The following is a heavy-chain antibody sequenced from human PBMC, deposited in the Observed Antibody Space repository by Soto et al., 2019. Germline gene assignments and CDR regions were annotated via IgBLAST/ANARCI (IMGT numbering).Heavy chain of an antibody. CDR1: GYTFTKYG. CDR3: SRARYCTSPSCYNHYYYGMDI. Sequence: QEPLVQSGGEVKKPGASVRVSCKASGYTFTKYGITWVRQAPGQGLEWMGWIGVYNGQTNYARKLQGRVIMTADTSASTAYMELRSLRSDDTALYYCSRARYCTSPSCYNHYYYGMDIWGQGTTVSVSS. J-gene: IGHJ6*02. CDR2: IGVYNGQT. V-gene: IGHV1-18*04. D-gene: IGHD2-2*02.